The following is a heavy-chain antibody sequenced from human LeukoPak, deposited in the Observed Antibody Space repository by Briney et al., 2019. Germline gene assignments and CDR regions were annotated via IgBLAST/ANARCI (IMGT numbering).Heavy chain of an antibody. D-gene: IGHD1-26*01. CDR2: IYYSGST. V-gene: IGHV4-61*08. CDR3: ARVIAVGATANFDY. J-gene: IGHJ4*02. CDR1: GGSISSGGYY. Sequence: SETLSLTCTVSGGSISSGGYYWSWIRQPPGKGLEWIGYIYYSGSTNYNPSLKSRVTISVDTSKDQFSLKLSSVTAADTAVYYCARVIAVGATANFDYWGQGTLVTVSS.